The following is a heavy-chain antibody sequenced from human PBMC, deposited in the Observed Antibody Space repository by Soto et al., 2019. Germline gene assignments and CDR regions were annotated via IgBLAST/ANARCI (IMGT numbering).Heavy chain of an antibody. V-gene: IGHV3-74*01. D-gene: IGHD3-10*01. Sequence: EVQLVESGGGLVQPGGALRLSCAAYGFTFSTYWIHWVRQAPGKGLVWVSRMNSAGSSTNYEDSVKRRFTTSRDNAKNTLFLQMNSLRAADTAVYYCATDRWGGGRDMDVWGQGTTVTVSS. CDR1: GFTFSTYW. J-gene: IGHJ6*02. CDR3: ATDRWGGGRDMDV. CDR2: MNSAGSST.